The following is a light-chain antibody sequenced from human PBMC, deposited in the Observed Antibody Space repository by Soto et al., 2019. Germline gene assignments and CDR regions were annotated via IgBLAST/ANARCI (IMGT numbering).Light chain of an antibody. CDR3: MQALETPVT. CDR1: QSLLHLNGNNY. Sequence: DIVLTQSPLSLSVTPGEPASFSCRANQSLLHLNGNNYLDWYLQKPGQSPHLLIYLGSNRASGVPDRFSGSGSATDFTLKISRVEADDVGVYYCMQALETPVTFCPGTKVDIK. CDR2: LGS. J-gene: IGKJ3*01. V-gene: IGKV2-28*01.